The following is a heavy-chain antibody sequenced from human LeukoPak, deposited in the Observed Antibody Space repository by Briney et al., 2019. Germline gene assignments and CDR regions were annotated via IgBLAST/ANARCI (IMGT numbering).Heavy chain of an antibody. CDR3: VRGVSISSSWYNDL. V-gene: IGHV3-11*01. CDR2: ISSSGSTI. CDR1: GFTFSDYY. J-gene: IGHJ3*01. D-gene: IGHD6-13*01. Sequence: VGSLRLSCAASGFTFSDYYRSWIRQAPGKGLEWVSYISSSGSTIYYADSVKGRFTISRDNSKNSLYLQMNSLRAEDTAVYYCVRGVSISSSWYNDLWGQGTMVTVSS.